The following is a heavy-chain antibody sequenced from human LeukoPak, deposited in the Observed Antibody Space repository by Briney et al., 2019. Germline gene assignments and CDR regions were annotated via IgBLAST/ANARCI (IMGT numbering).Heavy chain of an antibody. V-gene: IGHV4-39*01. D-gene: IGHD2-2*01. CDR1: GGSIXSSSYY. CDR2: IYYNGNT. CDR3: ARPSVVVPAAMLN. Sequence: SETLSLTCTVSGGSIXSSSYYLGWIRQPXXXGLEXXGSIYYNGNTYYNPSLKSRVTISVDTSKNQFSLKLSSVTAADTAVYYCARPSVVVPAAMLNWGQGTLVTVSS. J-gene: IGHJ4*02.